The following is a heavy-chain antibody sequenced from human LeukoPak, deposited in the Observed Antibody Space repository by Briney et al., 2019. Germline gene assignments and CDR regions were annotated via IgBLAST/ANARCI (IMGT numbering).Heavy chain of an antibody. CDR1: GYIFTGYY. J-gene: IGHJ4*02. CDR2: INPNTGVT. V-gene: IGHV1-2*02. CDR3: AKVIGRWLDLFDS. Sequence: ASVKVSCKASGYIFTGYYIHWVRQAPGQGLEWMGWINPNTGVTDYAQNFQARVTMTSGTSISTAYMELSRLTSDDTAVYYCAKVIGRWLDLFDSWGQGTLVSVSS. D-gene: IGHD5-12*01.